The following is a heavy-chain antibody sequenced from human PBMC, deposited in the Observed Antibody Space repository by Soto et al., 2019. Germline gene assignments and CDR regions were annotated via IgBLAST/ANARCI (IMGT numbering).Heavy chain of an antibody. D-gene: IGHD2-2*01. J-gene: IGHJ5*02. Sequence: QVQLVQSGAEVKKPGASVKVSCKASGYTFTSYAMHWVRQAPGQRLEWMGWINAGNGNTKYSQKFQGRVTITRDTSASTAYRELSSLRSEDTAVYYCAREEPAARVGWFDPWGQGTLVTVSS. V-gene: IGHV1-3*01. CDR3: AREEPAARVGWFDP. CDR2: INAGNGNT. CDR1: GYTFTSYA.